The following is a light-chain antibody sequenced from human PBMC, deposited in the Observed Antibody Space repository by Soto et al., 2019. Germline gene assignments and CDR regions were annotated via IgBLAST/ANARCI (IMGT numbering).Light chain of an antibody. CDR2: DAS. CDR3: LQYSSHSWT. CDR1: QSISSW. V-gene: IGKV1-5*01. J-gene: IGKJ1*01. Sequence: DIQMTQSPSTLSASVGDRVTITCRASQSISSWLAWYQQKPGKAPKLLIYDASSLKSGVSSRFSGSGSGTEFTLTVSRLQPDDVATYYCLQYSSHSWTFGQGTKV.